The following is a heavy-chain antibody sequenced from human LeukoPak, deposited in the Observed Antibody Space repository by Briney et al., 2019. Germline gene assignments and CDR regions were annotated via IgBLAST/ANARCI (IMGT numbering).Heavy chain of an antibody. CDR1: GGTFSSYA. D-gene: IGHD5-18*01. V-gene: IGHV1-69*05. Sequence: ASVKVSCKASGGTFSSYAISWVRQAPGQGLEWMGGIIPIFGTANYAQKFQGRVTITTDESTSTAYMELSSLRSEDTAVYYCARDKTRGMQLWNEFDSWGQGTLVTVSS. CDR2: IIPIFGTA. J-gene: IGHJ4*02. CDR3: ARDKTRGMQLWNEFDS.